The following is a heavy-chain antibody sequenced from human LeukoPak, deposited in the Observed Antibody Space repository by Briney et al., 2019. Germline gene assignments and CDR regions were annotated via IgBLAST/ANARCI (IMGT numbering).Heavy chain of an antibody. CDR1: GYSISSGYY. J-gene: IGHJ4*02. CDR3: ARGARYSSGWYSSYYFDY. V-gene: IGHV4-38-2*02. D-gene: IGHD6-19*01. CDR2: IYHSGST. Sequence: SETLSLTCTVSGYSISSGYYWGWIRQPPGKGLEWIGSIYHSGSTYYNPSLKSRVTISVDTSKNQFSLKLSSVTAADTAVYYCARGARYSSGWYSSYYFDYWGQGTLVTVSS.